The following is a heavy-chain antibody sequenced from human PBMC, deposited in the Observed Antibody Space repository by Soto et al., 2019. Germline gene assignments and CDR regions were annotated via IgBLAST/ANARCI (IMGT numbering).Heavy chain of an antibody. CDR2: IYHSGST. V-gene: IGHV4-30-2*01. D-gene: IGHD5-12*01. J-gene: IGHJ6*02. Sequence: SETLSLTCAVSGGSISSGGYSWSWIRQPPGKGLEWIGYIYHSGSTYYNPSLKSRVTISVDRSKNQFSLKLSSVTAADTAVYYCARVIGGYDYYYYYGMDVWGQGTTVTVSS. CDR3: ARVIGGYDYYYYYGMDV. CDR1: GGSISSGGYS.